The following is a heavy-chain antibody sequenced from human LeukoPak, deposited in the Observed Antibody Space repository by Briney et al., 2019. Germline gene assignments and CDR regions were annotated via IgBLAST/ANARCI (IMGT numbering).Heavy chain of an antibody. CDR2: IYHGSA. D-gene: IGHD6-19*01. CDR1: DDSVSSSRYY. V-gene: IGHV4-61*01. Sequence: SETLSLTCTVSDDSVSSSRYYWTWIRQPPGKGLEWIGYIYHGSATYNPSLESRVTLSMDTSKNQYSLKMTSVTAADTAVYCCAREGGRQWLVSGALDSWGLGTLVTVSS. CDR3: AREGGRQWLVSGALDS. J-gene: IGHJ5*01.